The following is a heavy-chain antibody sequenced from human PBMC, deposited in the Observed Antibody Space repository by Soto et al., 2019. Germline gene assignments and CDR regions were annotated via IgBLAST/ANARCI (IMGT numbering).Heavy chain of an antibody. Sequence: QVQLVQSGAEVRKPGSSVKVSCKASGGTFSRHAISWVRQAPGQGLEWMGGIIPIFGTANHAQKFQGRVTIIADESTSIGDMEVSSLRSEDTAMYYCARGWGYDSNDYYYAYWGQGTLVIVSS. CDR1: GGTFSRHA. J-gene: IGHJ4*02. V-gene: IGHV1-69*01. D-gene: IGHD3-22*01. CDR2: IIPIFGTA. CDR3: ARGWGYDSNDYYYAY.